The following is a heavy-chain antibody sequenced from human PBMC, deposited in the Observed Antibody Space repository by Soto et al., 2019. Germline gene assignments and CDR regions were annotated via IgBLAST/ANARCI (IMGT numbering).Heavy chain of an antibody. CDR1: GYIFVNYR. CDR3: AMVDNYVTPTPQDV. J-gene: IGHJ6*02. Sequence: QVQLVQSGDEVRKPGSSVKVSCKASGYIFVNYRIAWVRQAPGQGLEWMGWISHYSGNTHYASKVQGRLTMTTDTSTSTAYMDLGSLTSDDTDVYYCAMVDNYVTPTPQDVWGQGTTVTVSS. V-gene: IGHV1-18*01. D-gene: IGHD3-16*01. CDR2: ISHYSGNT.